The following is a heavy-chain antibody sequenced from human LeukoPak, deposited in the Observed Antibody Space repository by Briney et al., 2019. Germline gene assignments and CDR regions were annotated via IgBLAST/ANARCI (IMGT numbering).Heavy chain of an antibody. Sequence: SQTLSLTCAVSGGSISSGGYSWSWIRQPPGKGLEWIGYIYHSGSTYHNPSLKSRVTISVDRSKNQFSLKLSSVTAADTAVYYCARGQRASYQTRGAFEIWGQGTMVTVSS. V-gene: IGHV4-30-2*01. J-gene: IGHJ3*02. CDR1: GGSISSGGYS. CDR2: IYHSGST. CDR3: ARGQRASYQTRGAFEI. D-gene: IGHD3-16*02.